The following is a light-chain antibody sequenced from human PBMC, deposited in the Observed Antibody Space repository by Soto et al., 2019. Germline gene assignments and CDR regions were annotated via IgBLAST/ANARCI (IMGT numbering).Light chain of an antibody. V-gene: IGKV3-20*01. CDR1: QSVSSSY. CDR3: RQYGSSPPLT. J-gene: IGKJ4*01. CDR2: GAS. Sequence: EIVLTQSPDTLSLSPGERATLSCRASQSVSSSYLGWYQQKPGQAPRLLIYGASSRATGIPDRFSGSGSGTDFTLTISRLEPEDFAVYYCRQYGSSPPLTFGGGTKVEIK.